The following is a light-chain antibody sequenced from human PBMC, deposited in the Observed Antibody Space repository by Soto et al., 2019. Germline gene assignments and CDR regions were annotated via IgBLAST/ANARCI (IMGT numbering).Light chain of an antibody. CDR3: QQYNNWPPWT. V-gene: IGKV3-15*01. CDR2: GAS. CDR1: QSVSSN. J-gene: IGKJ1*01. Sequence: EIVMTQSPATLSVSPGERATLSRRASQSVSSNLAWYQQKPGQAPRLLIYGASTRATGIPARFSGSGSGTEFTLTISSLQSEDFAGYYCQQYNNWPPWTFGQGTKVEIK.